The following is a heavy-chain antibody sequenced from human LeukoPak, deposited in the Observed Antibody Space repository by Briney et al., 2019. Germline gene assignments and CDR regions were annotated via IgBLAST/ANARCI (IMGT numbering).Heavy chain of an antibody. CDR3: ARVGYYDFWSGYSFDY. Sequence: VASVKVSCKASGYTFTGYYMHWVRQAPGQGIECMGWINPNSGGTNYAQKFQGRVTMTRDTSISTAYMELSRLRSDDTAVYYCARVGYYDFWSGYSFDYWGQGTLVTVSS. D-gene: IGHD3-3*01. J-gene: IGHJ4*02. CDR2: INPNSGGT. CDR1: GYTFTGYY. V-gene: IGHV1-2*02.